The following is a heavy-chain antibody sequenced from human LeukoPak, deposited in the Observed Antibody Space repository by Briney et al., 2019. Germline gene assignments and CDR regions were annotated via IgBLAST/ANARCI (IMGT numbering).Heavy chain of an antibody. CDR2: ISYRGNT. V-gene: IGHV4-59*01. J-gene: IGHJ5*02. Sequence: PSETLSLTCTVSGASISSYFWSWVRQPPGKGLDWIGYISYRGNTDYNPSLKSRVTISLDTSKNQFSLKLSSVTAADTAVYFCARYYGSYNWFDPWGQGTLVTVSS. CDR3: ARYYGSYNWFDP. CDR1: GASISSYF. D-gene: IGHD3-10*01.